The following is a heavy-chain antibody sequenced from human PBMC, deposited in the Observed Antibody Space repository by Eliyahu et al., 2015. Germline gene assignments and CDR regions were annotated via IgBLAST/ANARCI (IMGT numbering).Heavy chain of an antibody. V-gene: IGHV3-21*01. D-gene: IGHD4-11*01. J-gene: IGHJ4*02. CDR3: ASGATVTDFDY. CDR2: ISSSSSYI. CDR1: GFTFSSXW. Sequence: EVQLVESGGGLVQPGGSLRLSCAASGFTFSSXWXXWVRQAPGKGLEWVSSISSSSSYIYYADSVKGRFTISRDNAKNSLYLQMNSLRAEDTAVYYCASGATVTDFDYWGQGTLVTVSS.